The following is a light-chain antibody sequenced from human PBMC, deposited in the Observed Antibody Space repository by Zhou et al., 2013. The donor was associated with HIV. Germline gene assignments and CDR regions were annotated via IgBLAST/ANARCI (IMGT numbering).Light chain of an antibody. CDR3: QQSYSTPRT. Sequence: DIQMTQSPSSLSASVGDRVTITCRASQSISSYLNWYQQKPGKAPKFLIYAASSLQSGVPSRFRGSGSGTDFALTISSLQPEDFATYYCQQSYSTPRTFGQGTKVEI. V-gene: IGKV1-39*01. J-gene: IGKJ1*01. CDR2: AAS. CDR1: QSISSY.